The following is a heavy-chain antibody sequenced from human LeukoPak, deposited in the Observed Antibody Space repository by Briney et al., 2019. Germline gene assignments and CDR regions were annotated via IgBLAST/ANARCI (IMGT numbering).Heavy chain of an antibody. CDR2: IKIKGDVT. CDR3: AKGFSSSGWWFFDY. V-gene: IGHV3-23*01. CDR1: GFSFGSYA. D-gene: IGHD6-19*01. J-gene: IGHJ4*02. Sequence: GGSLRLSCAASGFSFGSYAMSWVRQAPGKGLEWVATIKIKGDVTYYADSVKGRFTISRDNSKNTLYVQMNNLRAEDTAVYYCAKGFSSSGWWFFDYWGQGTLVTVSS.